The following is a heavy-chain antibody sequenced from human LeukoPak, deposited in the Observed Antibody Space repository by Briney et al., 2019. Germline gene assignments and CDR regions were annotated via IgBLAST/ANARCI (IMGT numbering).Heavy chain of an antibody. Sequence: SETLSLTCTVSGSSISSYYWSWIRQPAGKGLEWIGRISTSGSTNYNPSLRSRVTMSVDPSKNQFSLQLNSVTPEDTAVYYCARDLSAHLDYWGQGTLVTVSS. J-gene: IGHJ4*02. D-gene: IGHD2/OR15-2a*01. V-gene: IGHV4-4*07. CDR1: GSSISSYY. CDR2: ISTSGST. CDR3: ARDLSAHLDY.